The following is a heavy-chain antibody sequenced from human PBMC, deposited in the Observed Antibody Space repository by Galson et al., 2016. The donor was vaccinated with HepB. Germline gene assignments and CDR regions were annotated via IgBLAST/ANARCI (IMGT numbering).Heavy chain of an antibody. J-gene: IGHJ5*02. Sequence: SVKVSCKASGFIFNNYDFNWVRQATGQGLEFMGWMKARTFNTGFAQSFQDGLTMTRNASTSTVYMELGSLRPEDTALYYCARKNMATGWFDLWGQGTLVTVSS. CDR1: GFIFNNYD. CDR3: ARKNMATGWFDL. D-gene: IGHD2/OR15-2a*01. CDR2: MKARTFNT. V-gene: IGHV1-8*01.